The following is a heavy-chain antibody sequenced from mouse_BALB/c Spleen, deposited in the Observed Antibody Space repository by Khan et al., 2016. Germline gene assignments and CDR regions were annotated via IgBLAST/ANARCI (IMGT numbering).Heavy chain of an antibody. D-gene: IGHD1-1*02. Sequence: VQLQESGPELARPGASVRLSCKASGYTFTSYWMQWVKQRPGQGLEWIGAIYPGDGDTRFTQKFKGKATLTADKSSSTAYMQLSSLASEDSAVYYCARGGNYYFDDWGQGTTLTVSS. CDR3: ARGGNYYFDD. J-gene: IGHJ2*01. CDR1: GYTFTSYW. V-gene: IGHV1-87*01. CDR2: IYPGDGDT.